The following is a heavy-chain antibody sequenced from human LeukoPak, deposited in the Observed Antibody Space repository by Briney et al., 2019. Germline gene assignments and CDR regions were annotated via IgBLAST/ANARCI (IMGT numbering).Heavy chain of an antibody. J-gene: IGHJ5*02. CDR3: AKSVTMVRGVSSWFDP. CDR2: ISSSGSTI. V-gene: IGHV3-48*03. CDR1: GFTFSSYE. D-gene: IGHD3-10*01. Sequence: GGSLRLSCAASGFTFSSYEMNWVRQAPGKGLEWVSYISSSGSTIYYADSVKGRFTISRDNAKNSLYLQMNSLRAEDTAVYYCAKSVTMVRGVSSWFDPWGQGTLVTVSS.